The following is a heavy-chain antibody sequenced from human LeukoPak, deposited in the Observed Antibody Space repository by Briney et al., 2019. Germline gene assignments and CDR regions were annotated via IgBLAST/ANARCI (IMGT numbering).Heavy chain of an antibody. J-gene: IGHJ4*02. Sequence: PGGSLRLSCAASGFTFSSYWMSWVRQAPGKGLEWVANIKQDGSEKYYVDSVKGRFTISRDNAKNSLYLQMNSLRAKDTAVYYCARVSGGKDYDFWSGYSPFDYWGQGTLVTVSS. CDR3: ARVSGGKDYDFWSGYSPFDY. CDR2: IKQDGSEK. V-gene: IGHV3-7*01. CDR1: GFTFSSYW. D-gene: IGHD3-3*01.